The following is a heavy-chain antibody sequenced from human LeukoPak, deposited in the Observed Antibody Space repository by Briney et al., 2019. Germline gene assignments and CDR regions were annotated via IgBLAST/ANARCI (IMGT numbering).Heavy chain of an antibody. Sequence: ASVKVSCKASGYTFTSYAMHWVRQAPGQRLEWMGWINAGNGNTKYSQKFQGRVTITRDTSASTAYMELSSLGSEDTAVYYCGGVPYYYDSSGYYLSGNFDSWGQGTLVTVSS. CDR2: INAGNGNT. CDR3: GGVPYYYDSSGYYLSGNFDS. J-gene: IGHJ4*02. D-gene: IGHD3-22*01. CDR1: GYTFTSYA. V-gene: IGHV1-3*01.